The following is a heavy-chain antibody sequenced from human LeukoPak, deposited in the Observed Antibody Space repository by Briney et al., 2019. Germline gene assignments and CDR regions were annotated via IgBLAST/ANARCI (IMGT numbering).Heavy chain of an antibody. CDR3: ARDLLYSSPGFDY. J-gene: IGHJ4*02. CDR2: IYYSGST. Sequence: PSQTLCLTCTVSGGSISSGDFCWSWIRQPPGKGLEWIGYIYYSGSTYYNPPLKSRVTISVDTSKNQFSLKLSSVTAADTAVYYCARDLLYSSPGFDYWGQGTLVTVSS. D-gene: IGHD6-13*01. V-gene: IGHV4-30-4*08. CDR1: GGSISSGDFC.